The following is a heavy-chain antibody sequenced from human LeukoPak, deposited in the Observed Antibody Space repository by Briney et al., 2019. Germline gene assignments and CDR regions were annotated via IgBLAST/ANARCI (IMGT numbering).Heavy chain of an antibody. Sequence: SETLSLTCTVSGGSISSDYWNWIRQPPGRGLEWIGYIYYRGSTNYNPSLKSRVTISVDTSKNQFSLKLSSVTAADTAVYYCARGTHYCSGGSCYKYFHYWGQGTLVTVSS. CDR1: GGSISSDY. CDR3: ARGTHYCSGGSCYKYFHY. D-gene: IGHD2-15*01. J-gene: IGHJ4*02. CDR2: IYYRGST. V-gene: IGHV4-59*01.